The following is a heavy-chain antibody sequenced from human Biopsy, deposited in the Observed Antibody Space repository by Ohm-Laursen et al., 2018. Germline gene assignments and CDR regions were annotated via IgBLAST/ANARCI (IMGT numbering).Heavy chain of an antibody. CDR1: GDTLSGYG. D-gene: IGHD3-10*01. CDR2: ISASSSYI. J-gene: IGHJ5*01. Sequence: GSLRLSCTASGDTLSGYGMNWVRQAPGKGLEWVSSISASSSYIHYADSVKGRFTVSRDNTKNSLYLQMNSLRAADTAIYYCATELLPPGVGGPWLDSWGQGTPVTVSS. V-gene: IGHV3-21*06. CDR3: ATELLPPGVGGPWLDS.